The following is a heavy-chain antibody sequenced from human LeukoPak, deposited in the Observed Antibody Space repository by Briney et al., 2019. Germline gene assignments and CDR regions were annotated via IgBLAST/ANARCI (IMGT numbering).Heavy chain of an antibody. J-gene: IGHJ4*02. D-gene: IGHD3-16*01. CDR2: SSTYNINT. V-gene: IGHV1-18*01. CDR1: GYTFTTYG. Sequence: ASVKVSCKPSGYTFTTYGISWVRQAPGQGLEWMGWSSTYNINTQYAQKFQGRVTLTTDTSTSTAYMELKSLRSDDTAVYYCARERGDPGLGIFDFWGQGTLVTVSS. CDR3: ARERGDPGLGIFDF.